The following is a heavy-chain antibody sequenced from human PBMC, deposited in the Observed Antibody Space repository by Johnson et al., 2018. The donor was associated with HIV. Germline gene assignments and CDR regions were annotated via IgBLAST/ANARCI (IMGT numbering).Heavy chain of an antibody. CDR3: ARQGGANDAFDI. J-gene: IGHJ3*02. D-gene: IGHD1-26*01. Sequence: QVQLVESGGGVVQPGRSLRLSCAASGYTFSSYAMHWVRQAPGKGLEWVAVISYDANNKYYADSVKGRFTISRDNSKNTLYLQMNSLSAGDTAVYYCARQGGANDAFDIWGQGTMVTVSS. CDR1: GYTFSSYA. V-gene: IGHV3-30-3*01. CDR2: ISYDANNK.